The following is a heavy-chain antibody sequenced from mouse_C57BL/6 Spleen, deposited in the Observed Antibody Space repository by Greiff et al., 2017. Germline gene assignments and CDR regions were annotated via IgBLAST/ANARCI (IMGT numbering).Heavy chain of an antibody. V-gene: IGHV5-17*01. CDR1: GFTFSDYG. J-gene: IGHJ3*01. D-gene: IGHD2-1*01. Sequence: EVKLMESGGGLVKPGGSLKLSCAASGFTFSDYGMHWVRQAPEKGLEWVAYISSGSSTIYYADTVKGRFTISRDNAKNTLFLQMTSLRSEDTAMYDCARGMGKYDWFAYWGQGTLVTVSA. CDR2: ISSGSSTI. CDR3: ARGMGKYDWFAY.